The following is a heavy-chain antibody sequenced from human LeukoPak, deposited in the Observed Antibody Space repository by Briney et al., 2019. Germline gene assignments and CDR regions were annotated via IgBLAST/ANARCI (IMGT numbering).Heavy chain of an antibody. CDR2: ISSSSSYI. Sequence: GGSLRLSCAASGFTFSSNSMNWVRQAPGKGLEWVSSISSSSSYIYYADSVKGRFTISRDNAKNSLYLQMNSLRAEDTAVYYCAREQLGFLECGGQGTLVTVSS. CDR1: GFTFSSNS. CDR3: AREQLGFLEC. J-gene: IGHJ4*02. D-gene: IGHD3-3*02. V-gene: IGHV3-21*01.